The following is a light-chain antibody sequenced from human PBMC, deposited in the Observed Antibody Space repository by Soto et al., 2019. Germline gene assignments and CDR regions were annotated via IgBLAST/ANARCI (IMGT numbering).Light chain of an antibody. V-gene: IGKV1-9*01. J-gene: IGKJ4*01. Sequence: DTQLTQSPSFLPASARDRVTIXXRASQGISSYLAWYQQKPGKAPKXLIYSASTLQSGVPSRFSGSGAGTDFTLTISSLQPEDFATYYCQQPSSYPRTFGGGTKVDI. CDR2: SAS. CDR1: QGISSY. CDR3: QQPSSYPRT.